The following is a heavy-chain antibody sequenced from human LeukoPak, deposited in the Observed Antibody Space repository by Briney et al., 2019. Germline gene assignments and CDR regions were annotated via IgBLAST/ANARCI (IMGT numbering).Heavy chain of an antibody. D-gene: IGHD3-3*01. V-gene: IGHV4-30-4*08. CDR3: ARAPYDFWSGYRGRWFDP. CDR1: GGSISSGDYY. CDR2: IYYSGST. J-gene: IGHJ5*02. Sequence: PSETLSLTCTVSGGSISSGDYYWSWIRQPPGKGLEGIGYIYYSGSTYNNPSLKSRVPISVDPSKNQSSLKLSSVTAADTAVYYCARAPYDFWSGYRGRWFDPWGQGTLVTVSS.